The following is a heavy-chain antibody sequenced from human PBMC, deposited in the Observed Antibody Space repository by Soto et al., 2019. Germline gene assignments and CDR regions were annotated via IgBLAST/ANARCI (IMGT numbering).Heavy chain of an antibody. Sequence: HGESLKISCKGSGYTFTDYWITWVRQMPGRGLEWMGRIHPSDSESNYSPSFQGHVTFSVDKPINTAYVQWSSLQASDTAMYYCARENFDSSGRVWGQGTLVTVSS. CDR1: GYTFTDYW. CDR2: IHPSDSES. V-gene: IGHV5-10-1*01. J-gene: IGHJ4*02. CDR3: ARENFDSSGRV. D-gene: IGHD6-19*01.